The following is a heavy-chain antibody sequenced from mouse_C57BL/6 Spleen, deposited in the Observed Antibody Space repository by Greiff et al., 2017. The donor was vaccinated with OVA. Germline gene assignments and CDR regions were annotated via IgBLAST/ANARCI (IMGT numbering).Heavy chain of an antibody. J-gene: IGHJ1*03. V-gene: IGHV6-3*01. CDR3: TGGGYYVYWYFDV. CDR1: GFTFSNYW. D-gene: IGHD2-3*01. Sequence: EVMLVESGGGLVQPGGSMKLSCVASGFTFSNYWMNWVRQSPEKGLEWVAQIRLKSDNYATHYAESVKGRCTISRDDSKSSVYLQMNNLRAEDTGIYYCTGGGYYVYWYFDVWGTGTTVTVSS. CDR2: IRLKSDNYAT.